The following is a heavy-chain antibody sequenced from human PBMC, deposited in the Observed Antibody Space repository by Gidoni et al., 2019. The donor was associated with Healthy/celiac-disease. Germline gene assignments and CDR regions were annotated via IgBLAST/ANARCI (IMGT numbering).Heavy chain of an antibody. Sequence: QVQLQQWGAGLLKPSETLSLTCAVYGGSFSGYYWSWIRQPPGKGLEWIGEINHSGSTNYNPSLKSRVTISVDTSKNQFSLKLSSVTAADTAVYYCARARSDYYGSGSYWYYWGQGTLVTVSS. CDR1: GGSFSGYY. D-gene: IGHD3-10*01. CDR2: INHSGST. V-gene: IGHV4-34*01. CDR3: ARARSDYYGSGSYWYY. J-gene: IGHJ4*02.